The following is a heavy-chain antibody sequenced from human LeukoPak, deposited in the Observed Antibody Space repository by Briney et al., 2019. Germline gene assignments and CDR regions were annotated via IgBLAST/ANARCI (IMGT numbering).Heavy chain of an antibody. CDR1: GFTFSSYG. D-gene: IGHD2-2*02. CDR3: AKDSGDCSSTSCYNYFDY. Sequence: GGSLRLSCAVSGFTFSSYGMHWVRQAPGKGLEWVAFIRYDGSNKYYADSVKGRFTISRDNSKNTLYLQMNSLRAEDTAVYYCAKDSGDCSSTSCYNYFDYWGQGTLVTVSS. CDR2: IRYDGSNK. J-gene: IGHJ4*02. V-gene: IGHV3-30*02.